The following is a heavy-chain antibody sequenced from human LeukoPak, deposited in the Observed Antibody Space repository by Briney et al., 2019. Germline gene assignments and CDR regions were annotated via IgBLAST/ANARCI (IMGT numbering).Heavy chain of an antibody. Sequence: GGSLRLSCAASGFTFSSYDTHWVRQAPGKGLEWVAVIWYDRNNKYYADSVKGRFTISRDNSKNTLYLQMNSLRGEDTALYYCASAGPAVPGVFDIWGLGTMVTVSS. CDR2: IWYDRNNK. CDR1: GFTFSSYD. V-gene: IGHV3-33*01. CDR3: ASAGPAVPGVFDI. J-gene: IGHJ3*02. D-gene: IGHD6-19*01.